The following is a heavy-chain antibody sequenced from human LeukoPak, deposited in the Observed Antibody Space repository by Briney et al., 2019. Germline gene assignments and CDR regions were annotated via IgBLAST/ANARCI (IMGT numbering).Heavy chain of an antibody. CDR2: IYYSGST. D-gene: IGHD5-18*01. V-gene: IGHV4-59*01. Sequence: SETLSLTCTVSGGSISSYYWSWIRQPPGKGLEWIGYIYYSGSTNYNPSLKSRVTISVDTSKNQFSLKLSFVTAADTAVYYCARSSWIQLPPSYWGQGTLVTVSS. CDR3: ARSSWIQLPPSY. CDR1: GGSISSYY. J-gene: IGHJ4*02.